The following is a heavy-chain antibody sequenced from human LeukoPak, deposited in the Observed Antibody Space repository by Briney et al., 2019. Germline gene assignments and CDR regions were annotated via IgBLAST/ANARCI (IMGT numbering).Heavy chain of an antibody. CDR1: GYTFTSYG. V-gene: IGHV1-18*01. J-gene: IGHJ4*02. CDR2: ISAYNGNT. Sequence: ASVKVSCKASGYTFTSYGISWVRQAPGQGLEWMGWISAYNGNTNYAQKLQGRVTMTTDTSTSIAYMELRSLRSEDTAVYYCASESYGSGSDWGQGTLVTVSS. CDR3: ASESYGSGSD. D-gene: IGHD3-10*01.